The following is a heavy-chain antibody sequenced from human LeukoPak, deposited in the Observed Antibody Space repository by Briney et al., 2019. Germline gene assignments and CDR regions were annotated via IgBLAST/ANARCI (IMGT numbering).Heavy chain of an antibody. J-gene: IGHJ6*03. CDR3: ASLTTVVKGYYYYMDV. V-gene: IGHV1-69*13. CDR1: GGTFSSYA. CDR2: IIPIFGTA. D-gene: IGHD4-23*01. Sequence: ASVKVSCKASGGTFSSYAISWVRQAPGQGLEWMGGIIPIFGTANYAQKFQGRVTITADESTSTAYMELSSLRSEDTAVYYCASLTTVVKGYYYYMDVWGKGTTVTVSS.